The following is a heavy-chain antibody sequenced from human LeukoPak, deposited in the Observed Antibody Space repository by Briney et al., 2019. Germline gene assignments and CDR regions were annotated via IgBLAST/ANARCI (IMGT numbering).Heavy chain of an antibody. CDR3: ARRYYYGSGSSNWFDP. D-gene: IGHD3-10*01. CDR2: LYPGASDT. J-gene: IGHJ5*02. V-gene: IGHV5-51*01. Sequence: GESLQISCKDSGYRFTSYRIGCVRQMTGKGLEWMGILYPGASDTRYSPSFQGQVTISADKSISTAYLQWSSLKASDTAMYYCARRYYYGSGSSNWFDPWGKGTLVTVSS. CDR1: GYRFTSYR.